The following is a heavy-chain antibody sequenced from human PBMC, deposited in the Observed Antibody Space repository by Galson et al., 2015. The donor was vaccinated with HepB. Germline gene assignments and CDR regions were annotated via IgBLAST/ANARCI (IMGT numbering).Heavy chain of an antibody. CDR2: IWYDGSNK. D-gene: IGHD2-15*01. V-gene: IGHV3-33*06. Sequence: PVQRLEWVAVIWYDGSNKYYADSVKGRFTISRDNSKSTLYLQMNSLRAEDTAVYYCAKNAVGYCSGGSCYSNNYFDYWGQGTLVTVSS. CDR3: AKNAVGYCSGGSCYSNNYFDY. J-gene: IGHJ4*02.